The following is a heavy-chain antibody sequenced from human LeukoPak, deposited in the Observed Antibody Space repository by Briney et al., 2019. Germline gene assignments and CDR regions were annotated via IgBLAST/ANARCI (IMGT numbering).Heavy chain of an antibody. V-gene: IGHV3-21*04. CDR3: VKDRDFWSGLDV. CDR2: IDSTSTYI. CDR1: GFTFSSYT. J-gene: IGHJ6*02. D-gene: IGHD3-3*01. Sequence: GGSLRLSCAASGFTFSSYTINWVRQAPGKGLEWVSSIDSTSTYIYYADSVKGRFTISRDNAKNSLYLQMNSLKLEDTALYYCVKDRDFWSGLDVWGQGTMVTVS.